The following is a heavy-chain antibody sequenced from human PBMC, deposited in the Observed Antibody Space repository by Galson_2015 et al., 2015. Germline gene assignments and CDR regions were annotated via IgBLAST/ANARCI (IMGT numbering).Heavy chain of an antibody. Sequence: SLRLSCAASGFTFSSYAMSWVRQAPGKGLEWVSAISGSGGSTYYADSVKGRFTISRDNSKNTLYLQMNSLRAEDTAVYYCAKDSLHDFWSGYLDYYYMDVWGKGTTVTVSS. CDR3: AKDSLHDFWSGYLDYYYMDV. D-gene: IGHD3-3*01. CDR2: ISGSGGST. J-gene: IGHJ6*03. CDR1: GFTFSSYA. V-gene: IGHV3-23*01.